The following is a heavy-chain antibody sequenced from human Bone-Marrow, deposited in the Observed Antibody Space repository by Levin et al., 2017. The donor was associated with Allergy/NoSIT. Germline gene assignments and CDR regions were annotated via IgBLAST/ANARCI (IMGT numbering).Heavy chain of an antibody. D-gene: IGHD2-15*01. V-gene: IGHV3-30-3*01. CDR2: ISYDGSNK. Sequence: PGGSLRLSCAASGFTFSSYAMHWVRQAPGKGLEWVAVISYDGSNKYYADSVKGRFTISRDNSKNTLYLQMNSLRAEDTAVYYCARSRGGREFLGYGRGLHYWGQGTLVTVSS. CDR3: ARSRGGREFLGYGRGLHY. CDR1: GFTFSSYA. J-gene: IGHJ4*02.